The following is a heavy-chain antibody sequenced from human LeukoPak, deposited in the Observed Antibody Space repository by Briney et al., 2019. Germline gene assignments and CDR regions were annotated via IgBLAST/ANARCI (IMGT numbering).Heavy chain of an antibody. Sequence: GGSLRLSCAASGFTFSGYSMNWVRQAPGKGLEWVSSISSSSSYIYYAGSVKGRFTISRDNAKNSLYLQMNSLRAEDTAVYYCARGVYDSSGYYLRYFDYWGQGTLVTVSS. CDR2: ISSSSSYI. CDR1: GFTFSGYS. CDR3: ARGVYDSSGYYLRYFDY. J-gene: IGHJ4*02. V-gene: IGHV3-21*01. D-gene: IGHD3-22*01.